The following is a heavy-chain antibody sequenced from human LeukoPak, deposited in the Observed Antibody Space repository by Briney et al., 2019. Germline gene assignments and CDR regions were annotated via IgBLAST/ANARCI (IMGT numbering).Heavy chain of an antibody. Sequence: GRSLRLSCAASGFTFSSYGMHWVRQAPGKGLEWVAVIWYDGSNKYYADSVKGRFTISRDNSKNTLYLQMNSLRAEDTAVYYYARAGIAVAGTPHAFDIWGQGTMVTVSS. CDR1: GFTFSSYG. CDR3: ARAGIAVAGTPHAFDI. V-gene: IGHV3-33*01. CDR2: IWYDGSNK. D-gene: IGHD6-19*01. J-gene: IGHJ3*02.